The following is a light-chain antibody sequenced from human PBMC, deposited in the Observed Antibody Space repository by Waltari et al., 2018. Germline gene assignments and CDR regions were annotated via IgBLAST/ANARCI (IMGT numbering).Light chain of an antibody. Sequence: DAAMTQSPLSLPVTLGQPASISCRSSQSLVHSDGNTYLNWFHQRAGQSPRRLIYKVSRGGSWVPDRISGRGSGTDFTLKISRVEAEDVGIYYCMQGTHWPLTFGQGTRLEI. J-gene: IGKJ5*01. CDR2: KVS. V-gene: IGKV2-30*02. CDR1: QSLVHSDGNTY. CDR3: MQGTHWPLT.